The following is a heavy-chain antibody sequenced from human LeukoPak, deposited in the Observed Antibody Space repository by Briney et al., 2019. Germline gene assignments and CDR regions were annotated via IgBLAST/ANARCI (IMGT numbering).Heavy chain of an antibody. CDR2: IYHSGST. V-gene: IGHV4-30-2*01. D-gene: IGHD2-15*01. CDR1: GGSISSGGYY. J-gene: IGHJ4*02. CDR3: ARGVVYDY. Sequence: SETLSLTCTVSGGSISSGGYYWSWIRQPPGKGLEWIGYIYHSGSTYYNPSLKSRVTISVDRSKNQFSLKLSSVTAADTAVYYCARGVVYDYWGQGTLVTVSS.